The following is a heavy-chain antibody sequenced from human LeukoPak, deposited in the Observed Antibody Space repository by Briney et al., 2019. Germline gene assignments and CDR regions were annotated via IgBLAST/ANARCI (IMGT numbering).Heavy chain of an antibody. CDR1: GFTVSSNY. D-gene: IGHD3-22*01. J-gene: IGHJ4*02. CDR2: IYSGGST. CDR3: ARDFGISGYYFDY. Sequence: PGGSLRLSCAASGFTVSSNYMSWVRQAPGKGLEWVSIIYSGGSTYYADSVRGRFTISRDNSKNTLYLQMNSLRAEDTAVYYCARDFGISGYYFDYWGQGTWSPSPQ. V-gene: IGHV3-53*01.